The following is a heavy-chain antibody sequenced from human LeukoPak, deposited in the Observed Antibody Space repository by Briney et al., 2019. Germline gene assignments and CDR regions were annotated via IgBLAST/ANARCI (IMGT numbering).Heavy chain of an antibody. Sequence: SETLSLTCTVSGGSISSSGYYWSWIRQPPGKGLEWIGDIYYSGSTNYNPSLKSRVTMSIDTSRNQFSLKLNSLTTADTAVYYCARSLYLSSPDHWGQGALVTVSS. CDR1: GGSISSSGYY. CDR3: ARSLYLSSPDH. V-gene: IGHV4-61*08. J-gene: IGHJ4*02. CDR2: IYYSGST. D-gene: IGHD6-6*01.